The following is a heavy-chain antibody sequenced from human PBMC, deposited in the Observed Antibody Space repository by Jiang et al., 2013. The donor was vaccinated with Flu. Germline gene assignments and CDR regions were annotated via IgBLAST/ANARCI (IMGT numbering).Heavy chain of an antibody. D-gene: IGHD3-22*01. CDR2: INLSGTT. V-gene: IGHV4-34*01. CDR3: ARGRHYYDSSGYYYFFDY. CDR1: GGSLSGYY. J-gene: IGHJ4*02. Sequence: ARLLKPSETLSLTCAVYGGSLSGYYWAWIRQPPGKGLEWIGDINLSGTTNYNPSLKSRVTISVDTSNNQFSLKLTSVTAADTAVYYCARGRHYYDSSGYYYFFDYWGQGTLLT.